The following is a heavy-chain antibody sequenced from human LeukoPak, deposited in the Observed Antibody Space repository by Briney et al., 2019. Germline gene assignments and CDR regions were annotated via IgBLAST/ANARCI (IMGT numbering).Heavy chain of an antibody. V-gene: IGHV4-30-4*08. Sequence: NTSQTLSLTCTVSGGSISSGDSYWSWIRQPPGKGLEWIGYIYYSGSTYYNPSLKSRVTISVDTSKNQFSLKLSSVTAADTAVYYCARYAFVVVPAAHWSFDYWGQGTLVTVSS. J-gene: IGHJ4*02. CDR3: ARYAFVVVPAAHWSFDY. CDR2: IYYSGST. D-gene: IGHD2-2*01. CDR1: GGSISSGDSY.